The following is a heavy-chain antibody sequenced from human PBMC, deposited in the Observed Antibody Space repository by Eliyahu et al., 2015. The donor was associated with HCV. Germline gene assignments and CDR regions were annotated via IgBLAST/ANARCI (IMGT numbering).Heavy chain of an antibody. J-gene: IGHJ4*02. CDR3: TSGRDFAKTRG. V-gene: IGHV4-31*03. Sequence: QVQVQESGPGLVKPSQTLSLTCSVSXGXFXSDFTYLTXXRQXAGKGLEWIGHVRFSATTQYNPSLQSRVTMSLDTSKNQFSLTLNSVTAADTAVYYCTSGRDFAKTRGWGQGTLVTVSS. CDR1: XGXFXSDFTY. D-gene: IGHD4-23*01. CDR2: VRFSATT.